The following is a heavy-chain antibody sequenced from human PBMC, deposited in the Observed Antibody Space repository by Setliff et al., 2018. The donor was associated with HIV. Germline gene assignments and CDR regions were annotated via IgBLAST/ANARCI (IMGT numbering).Heavy chain of an antibody. V-gene: IGHV1-2*02. Sequence: VASVKVSCKASGYTFSDYYMHWVRQAPGQGLEWMGWINPNSGGTNYAQKFQGRVNMTRDTSISTTYMELSRLRSDDTAVYYCARDPGYKSTWYGVFDIWGQGTMVT. D-gene: IGHD6-13*01. CDR3: ARDPGYKSTWYGVFDI. J-gene: IGHJ3*02. CDR2: INPNSGGT. CDR1: GYTFSDYY.